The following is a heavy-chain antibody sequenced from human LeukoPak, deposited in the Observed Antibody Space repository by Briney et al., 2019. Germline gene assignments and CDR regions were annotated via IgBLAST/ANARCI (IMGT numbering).Heavy chain of an antibody. Sequence: SETLSLTCTVSGGSISSYYWSWIRQPPGKGLEWIGYIYYSGSTNYNPSLKSRVTISVDTSKNQFSLKLSSVTAADTAVYHCARGGSMVRGVYNWFDPWGQGTLVTVSS. CDR2: IYYSGST. CDR1: GGSISSYY. D-gene: IGHD3-10*01. V-gene: IGHV4-59*01. J-gene: IGHJ5*02. CDR3: ARGGSMVRGVYNWFDP.